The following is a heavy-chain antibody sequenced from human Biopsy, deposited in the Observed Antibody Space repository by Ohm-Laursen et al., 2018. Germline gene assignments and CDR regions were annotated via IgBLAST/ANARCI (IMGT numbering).Heavy chain of an antibody. J-gene: IGHJ4*02. D-gene: IGHD6-19*01. V-gene: IGHV4-61*01. CDR3: ARGRRTSGWPYFDN. CDR2: IYSGGNT. CDR1: GDSLTSGPEN. Sequence: SDTLSLTCTVSGDSLTSGPENWSWIRQSPGQGLEYIGFIYSGGNTNYNPSLKNRVTMSVDTSKNQFYLKLYSVTAADTAVHYCARGRRTSGWPYFDNWGQGALVIVSP.